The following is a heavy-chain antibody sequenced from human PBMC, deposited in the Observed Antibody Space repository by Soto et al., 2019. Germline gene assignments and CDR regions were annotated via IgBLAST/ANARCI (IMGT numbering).Heavy chain of an antibody. Sequence: QVQLVESGGGVVQPGRSLRLSCAASGFTFSSYAMHWVRQAPGKGLEWVAVISYDGSNKYYADSVKGRFTISRDNSKNTLYVQMNSLRAEDTAVYYCARAGVGGWLPGRDAFDIWGQGTMVTVSS. CDR1: GFTFSSYA. CDR3: ARAGVGGWLPGRDAFDI. J-gene: IGHJ3*02. D-gene: IGHD6-19*01. V-gene: IGHV3-30-3*01. CDR2: ISYDGSNK.